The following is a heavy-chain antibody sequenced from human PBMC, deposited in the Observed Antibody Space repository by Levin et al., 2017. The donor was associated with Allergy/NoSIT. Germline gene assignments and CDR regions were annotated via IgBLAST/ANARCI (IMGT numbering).Heavy chain of an antibody. CDR3: AKLASPSAYDY. V-gene: IGHV3-30*18. D-gene: IGHD2-2*01. CDR2: ISYDGSNK. CDR1: GFTFSSYG. J-gene: IGHJ4*02. Sequence: GGSLRLSCAASGFTFSSYGMHWVRQAPGKGLEWVAVISYDGSNKYYADSVKGRFTISRDNSKNTLYLQMNSLRAEDTAVYYCAKLASPSAYDYWGQGTLVTVSS.